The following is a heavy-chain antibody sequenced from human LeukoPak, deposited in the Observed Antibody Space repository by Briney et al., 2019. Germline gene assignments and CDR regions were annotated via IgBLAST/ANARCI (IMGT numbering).Heavy chain of an antibody. D-gene: IGHD6-13*01. J-gene: IGHJ3*02. Sequence: PGGSLRLSCAASGFTFSSYAMHWVRQAPGKGLEWVAVISYDGSNKYYADSVKGRFTISRDNSKNTLYLQMNSLRAEDTAVYYCASLGPNSSSWYLDALDIWGQGTMVTVSS. V-gene: IGHV3-30*04. CDR2: ISYDGSNK. CDR3: ASLGPNSSSWYLDALDI. CDR1: GFTFSSYA.